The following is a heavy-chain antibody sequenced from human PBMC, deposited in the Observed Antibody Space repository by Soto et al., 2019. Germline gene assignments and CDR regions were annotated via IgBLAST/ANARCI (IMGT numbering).Heavy chain of an antibody. Sequence: GGSLRLSCAASGFTFSSYGMHWVRQAPGKGLEWVAVISYDGSNKYYADSVKGRFTISRDNSKNTLYLQMNSLRAEDTAVYYCAKMAPPYDYGDYYFDYWGQGTLVTVSS. CDR2: ISYDGSNK. J-gene: IGHJ4*02. D-gene: IGHD4-17*01. CDR3: AKMAPPYDYGDYYFDY. CDR1: GFTFSSYG. V-gene: IGHV3-30*18.